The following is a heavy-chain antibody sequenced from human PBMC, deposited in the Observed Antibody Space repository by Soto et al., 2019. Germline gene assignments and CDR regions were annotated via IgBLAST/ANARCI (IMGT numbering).Heavy chain of an antibody. D-gene: IGHD4-17*01. J-gene: IGHJ3*02. V-gene: IGHV5-51*01. Sequence: PGESLKISCKGSGYTFTTFWLGWVRQLPGKGLEWLGIIDPGSSDTRTSHSFPGQVPISTDKSITTVYLPRSRLKASDTAMYYCARPSPVFGHYVGAFDIWGQGTTVTVSS. CDR3: ARPSPVFGHYVGAFDI. CDR2: IDPGSSDT. CDR1: GYTFTTFW.